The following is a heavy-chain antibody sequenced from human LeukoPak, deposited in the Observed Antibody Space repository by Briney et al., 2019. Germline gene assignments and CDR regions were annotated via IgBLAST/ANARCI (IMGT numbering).Heavy chain of an antibody. Sequence: GGSLRLSCAASGFTSCRYCMHWLRQGPGKGLVWVSRISTDGSSSTYADSVKGRFTISRDNGKNTLYLQMNSLRAEDTAVYYCASYLTSIPSGMDVWGQGTTVIVSS. CDR2: ISTDGSSS. D-gene: IGHD2/OR15-2a*01. J-gene: IGHJ6*02. CDR3: ASYLTSIPSGMDV. CDR1: GFTSCRYC. V-gene: IGHV3-74*01.